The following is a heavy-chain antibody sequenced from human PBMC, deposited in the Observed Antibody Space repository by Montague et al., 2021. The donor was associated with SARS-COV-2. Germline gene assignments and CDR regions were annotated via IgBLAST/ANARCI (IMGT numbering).Heavy chain of an antibody. D-gene: IGHD6-13*01. J-gene: IGHJ6*02. CDR1: GGSISSSSYY. Sequence: SETLSLTCTVSGGSISSSSYYWGWIRQPPGKGLEWIGSIYYSGSTYYTPSLKSRVTISVDTSKNQFSLKLSSVTAADTAVYSCARVGRQPRVRLSGLDVWGQGTTVTVSS. CDR3: ARVGRQPRVRLSGLDV. CDR2: IYYSGST. V-gene: IGHV4-39*07.